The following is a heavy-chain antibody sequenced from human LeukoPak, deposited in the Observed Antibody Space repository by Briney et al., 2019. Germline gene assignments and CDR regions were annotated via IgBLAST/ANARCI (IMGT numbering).Heavy chain of an antibody. Sequence: PSETLSLTCTVSGGSISSSSYYWGWIRQPPGKGLEWIGSIYYSGSTYYNPSLKSRVTISVDTSKNQFSLKLSSVTAADTAVYYCARVPTLDYGEGDYWGQGTLVTVSS. CDR1: GGSISSSSYY. J-gene: IGHJ4*02. V-gene: IGHV4-39*07. D-gene: IGHD4-17*01. CDR3: ARVPTLDYGEGDY. CDR2: IYYSGST.